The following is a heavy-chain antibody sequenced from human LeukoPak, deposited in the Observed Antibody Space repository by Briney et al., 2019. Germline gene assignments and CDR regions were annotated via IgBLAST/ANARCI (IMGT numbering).Heavy chain of an antibody. V-gene: IGHV3-30-3*01. CDR3: ARDLSYCSGGSCYGNWFDP. J-gene: IGHJ5*02. CDR1: GFTFSSYA. Sequence: GGSLRLSCAASGFTFSSYAMHWDSQAPGKGLEWVAVISYDGSNKYYADSVKGRFTISRDNSKNTLYLQMNSLRAEDTAVYYCARDLSYCSGGSCYGNWFDPWGQGTLVTVSS. D-gene: IGHD2-15*01. CDR2: ISYDGSNK.